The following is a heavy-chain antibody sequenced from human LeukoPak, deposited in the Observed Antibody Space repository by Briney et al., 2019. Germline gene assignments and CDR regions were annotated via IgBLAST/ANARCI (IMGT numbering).Heavy chain of an antibody. CDR3: ASGYTYVRLGDH. CDR1: GLSFSNYW. J-gene: IGHJ4*02. Sequence: GGSLRLSCAVSGLSFSNYWMHWVRQAPGKGLVWVARTNLHGTTVDYADSVKGQFTISRDNAKNTLFLQMNSLRAEDTAVYYCASGYTYVRLGDHWGQGTLVTVSS. V-gene: IGHV3-74*01. D-gene: IGHD5-18*01. CDR2: TNLHGTTV.